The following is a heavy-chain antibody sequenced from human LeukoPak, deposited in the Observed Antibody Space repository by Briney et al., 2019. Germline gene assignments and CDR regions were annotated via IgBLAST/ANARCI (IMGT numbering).Heavy chain of an antibody. J-gene: IGHJ4*02. CDR1: GFTFSNYA. CDR3: AKGAMVVVVAPTEFDH. CDR2: ISGSGGST. D-gene: IGHD2-15*01. V-gene: IGHV3-23*01. Sequence: GRSLRLSCAASGFTFSNYAMNWVRQAPGKGLEWVSAISGSGGSTSYADSVKGRFTISRDNSKNILYLQVNSLRAEDTAVYYCAKGAMVVVVAPTEFDHWGQGALVTVSS.